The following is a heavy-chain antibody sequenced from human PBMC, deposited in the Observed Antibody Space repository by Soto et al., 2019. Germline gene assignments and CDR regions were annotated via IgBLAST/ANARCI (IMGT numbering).Heavy chain of an antibody. J-gene: IGHJ4*02. CDR2: IYYSGST. CDR3: ARWYGGSLDY. V-gene: IGHV4-59*01. Sequence: PSETLSLTCTASGGSISSYYWSWFRQPPGKGLEWIGYIYYSGSTNYNPSLKSRVTISVDTSKNQFSLKLSSVTAADTAVYYCARWYGGSLDYWGQGTLVTVSS. CDR1: GGSISSYY. D-gene: IGHD4-17*01.